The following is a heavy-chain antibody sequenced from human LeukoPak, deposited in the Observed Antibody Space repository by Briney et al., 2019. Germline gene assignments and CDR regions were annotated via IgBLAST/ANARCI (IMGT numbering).Heavy chain of an antibody. J-gene: IGHJ6*02. Sequence: GGSLRLSCAASGFTFSSYAMSWGRQAPGKGLEWVSGVSGSGGSTYYADSVKGRFTISRDNSKNTLYLQMNTLRAEDTAVYYRAKGGGDYLIYYGMDVWGQGATVTVSS. D-gene: IGHD4-17*01. V-gene: IGHV3-23*01. CDR2: VSGSGGST. CDR3: AKGGGDYLIYYGMDV. CDR1: GFTFSSYA.